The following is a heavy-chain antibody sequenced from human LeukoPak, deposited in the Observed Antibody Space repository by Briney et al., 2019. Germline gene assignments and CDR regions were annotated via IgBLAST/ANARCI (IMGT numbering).Heavy chain of an antibody. CDR3: ARGGGYCSGGSCYPGGFYYYYGMDV. CDR1: GYTFTSYD. D-gene: IGHD2-15*01. Sequence: GASVKVSCKASGYTFTSYDINWVRQATGQGLEWMGWMNPNSGNTGYAQKFQGRVTMTRNTSISTAYMELSSLRSEDTAVYYCARGGGYCSGGSCYPGGFYYYYGMDVWGQGITVTVSS. CDR2: MNPNSGNT. J-gene: IGHJ6*02. V-gene: IGHV1-8*01.